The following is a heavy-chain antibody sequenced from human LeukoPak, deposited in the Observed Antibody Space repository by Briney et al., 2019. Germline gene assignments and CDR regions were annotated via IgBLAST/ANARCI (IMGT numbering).Heavy chain of an antibody. J-gene: IGHJ4*02. Sequence: SETLSLTCAVYGGSFSGYYWSWIRQPPGKGLEWTGEINHSGSTNYNPSLKSRATISVDTSKNQFSLKLSSVTAADTAVYYCARGRGYSYGADYWGQGTLVTVSS. D-gene: IGHD5-18*01. CDR3: ARGRGYSYGADY. CDR2: INHSGST. CDR1: GGSFSGYY. V-gene: IGHV4-34*01.